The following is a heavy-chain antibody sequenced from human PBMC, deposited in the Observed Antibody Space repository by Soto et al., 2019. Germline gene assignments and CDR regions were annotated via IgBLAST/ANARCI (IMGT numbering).Heavy chain of an antibody. CDR3: ATTTIAARGGYYYYGMDV. CDR2: TYYRSKWYN. D-gene: IGHD6-6*01. J-gene: IGHJ6*02. V-gene: IGHV6-1*01. Sequence: QVPLQQSGPGLVKPSQTLSLTCAISGDSVSSNSAAWNWIRQSPSRGLEWLGRTYYRSKWYNDYAVSVKSRITINPDTSKNQFSLQLNSVTPEDTAVYYCATTTIAARGGYYYYGMDVWGQGTTVTVSS. CDR1: GDSVSSNSAA.